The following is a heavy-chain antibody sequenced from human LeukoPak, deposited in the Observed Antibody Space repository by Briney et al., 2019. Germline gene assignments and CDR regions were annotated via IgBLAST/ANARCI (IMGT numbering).Heavy chain of an antibody. V-gene: IGHV3-30*04. CDR1: GFTFVNYA. J-gene: IGHJ6*04. CDR2: ISYDGSNK. CDR3: ARDMYYDILTGYYKGYYYCGMDV. D-gene: IGHD3-9*01. Sequence: GGSLRLSCAASGFTFVNYAMHWVRQAPGKGLEWVAVISYDGSNKYYADSVKGRFTISRDNSKNTLYLQMNSLRAEDTAVYYCARDMYYDILTGYYKGYYYCGMDVWGKGTTVTVSS.